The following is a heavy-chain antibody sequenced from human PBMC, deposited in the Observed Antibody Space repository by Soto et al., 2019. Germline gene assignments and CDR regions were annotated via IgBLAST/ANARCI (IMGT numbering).Heavy chain of an antibody. V-gene: IGHV4-4*02. CDR1: GDSMKNVNW. J-gene: IGHJ4*02. D-gene: IGHD2-8*02. CDR3: ATKTTLVPGAT. Sequence: QVQLQESGPGRVEPSGTLSLTCAVSGDSMKNVNWWSWVRQSPGKGLEYIGEISHTGHTLYNPSLTSRITLLKDESKNHFPLRLTSVSAGDTAVYYCATKTTLVPGATWGQGTLVTVSS. CDR2: ISHTGHT.